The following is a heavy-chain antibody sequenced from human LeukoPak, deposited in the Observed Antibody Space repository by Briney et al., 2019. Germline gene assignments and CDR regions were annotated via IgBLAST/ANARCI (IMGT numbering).Heavy chain of an antibody. Sequence: PGGSLRLSCAASGFTFDDYAMHWVRQAPGKGLEWVSLISGDGSSTYYADSVKGRFTISRDNSKNSLYLQMNSLRTEDTALYYCAKDHSGDGYNPYYYYGMDVWGQGTTVTVSS. D-gene: IGHD5-24*01. V-gene: IGHV3-43*02. CDR1: GFTFDDYA. J-gene: IGHJ6*02. CDR2: ISGDGSST. CDR3: AKDHSGDGYNPYYYYGMDV.